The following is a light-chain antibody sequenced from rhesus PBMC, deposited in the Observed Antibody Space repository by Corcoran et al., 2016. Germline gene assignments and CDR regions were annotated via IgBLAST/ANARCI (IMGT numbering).Light chain of an antibody. CDR1: QSISSW. CDR3: QQYSSSPFT. V-gene: IGKV1-22*01. J-gene: IGKJ3*01. CDR2: KAS. Sequence: DIQMTQSPSSLSASVGDTVTITCRASQSISSWLAWYQQKPGKAPKLLFYKASTLQSGVPSRFSGSGSRTDFTLTISSLQSEDFSTYYCQQYSSSPFTFGPGTKLDIK.